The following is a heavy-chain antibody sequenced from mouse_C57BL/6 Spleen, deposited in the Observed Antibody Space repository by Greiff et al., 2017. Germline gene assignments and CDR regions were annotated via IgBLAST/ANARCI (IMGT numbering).Heavy chain of an antibody. V-gene: IGHV5-6*01. J-gene: IGHJ2*01. CDR1: GFTFSSYG. CDR2: ISSGGSYT. CDR3: AREHYFAY. Sequence: VQLKESGGDLVKPGGSLKLSCAASGFTFSSYGMSWVRQTPDKRLEWVATISSGGSYTYYPDSVKGRFTISRDDAKNTLYLQMSSLKSEDTAMYYCAREHYFAYWGQGATLTVSS.